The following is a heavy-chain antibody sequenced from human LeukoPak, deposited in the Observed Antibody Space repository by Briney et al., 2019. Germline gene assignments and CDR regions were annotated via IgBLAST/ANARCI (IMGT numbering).Heavy chain of an antibody. J-gene: IGHJ5*02. Sequence: SETLSLTCAVSGYSISSGYYWGWIRQPPGKGLEWIGSIYHSGSTYYNPSLKSRVAISVDTSKNQFSLKLSSVTAADTAVYYCARYGGNSRWFDPWGQGTLVTVSS. CDR2: IYHSGST. V-gene: IGHV4-38-2*01. D-gene: IGHD4-23*01. CDR3: ARYGGNSRWFDP. CDR1: GYSISSGYY.